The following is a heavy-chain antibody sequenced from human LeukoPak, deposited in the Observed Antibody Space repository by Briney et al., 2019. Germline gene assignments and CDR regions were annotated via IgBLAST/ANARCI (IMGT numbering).Heavy chain of an antibody. CDR3: AGDSSGYYYHAFDI. V-gene: IGHV4-34*01. CDR1: GGSFSGYY. CDR2: INHSGST. D-gene: IGHD3-22*01. J-gene: IGHJ3*02. Sequence: SETLSLTCAVYGGSFSGYYWSWIRQPPGKGLEWIGEINHSGSTNYNPSPESRVTISVDTSKNQFSLKLSSVTAADTAVYYCAGDSSGYYYHAFDIWGQGTMVTVSS.